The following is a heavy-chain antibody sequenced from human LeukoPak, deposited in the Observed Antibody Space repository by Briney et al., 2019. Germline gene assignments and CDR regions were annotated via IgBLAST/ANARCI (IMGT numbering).Heavy chain of an antibody. D-gene: IGHD3-22*01. CDR1: GFTFSSYS. CDR2: ISSSSSYI. V-gene: IGHV3-21*01. CDR3: ARDRYDSSGYYHY. J-gene: IGHJ4*02. Sequence: PGGSLRLSCAASGFTFSSYSMNWVRQAPGKGLEWFSSISSSSSYIYYADSVKGRFTISRDNAKNSLYLQMNSLRAEDTAVYYCARDRYDSSGYYHYWGQGTLVTVSS.